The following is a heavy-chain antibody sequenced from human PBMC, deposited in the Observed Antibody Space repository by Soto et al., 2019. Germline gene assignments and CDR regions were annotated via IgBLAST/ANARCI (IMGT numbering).Heavy chain of an antibody. CDR3: ARDRCTNGVCYVRWFDP. Sequence: ASVKLSCKASGYTFTSYGISWVRQAPGQGLEWMGWISAYNGNTNYAQKLQGRVTMTTDTSTSTAYMELRSLRSDDTAVYYCARDRCTNGVCYVRWFDPWGQGTLVTVSS. V-gene: IGHV1-18*01. J-gene: IGHJ5*02. D-gene: IGHD2-8*01. CDR2: ISAYNGNT. CDR1: GYTFTSYG.